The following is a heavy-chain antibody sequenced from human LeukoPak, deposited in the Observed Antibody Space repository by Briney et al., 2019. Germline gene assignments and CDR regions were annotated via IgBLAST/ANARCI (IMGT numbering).Heavy chain of an antibody. Sequence: GRSLRLSCAASGFTFDDYAMHWVRQAPGKGLEWVSGISWNSGSIGYADSVKGRFTISRDNAKNSLYLQMNSLRAEDTALYYCAKGPFTRPDYDSSGYYQAYYYGMDVWGQGTTVTVSS. CDR1: GFTFDDYA. CDR3: AKGPFTRPDYDSSGYYQAYYYGMDV. J-gene: IGHJ6*02. V-gene: IGHV3-9*01. CDR2: ISWNSGSI. D-gene: IGHD3-22*01.